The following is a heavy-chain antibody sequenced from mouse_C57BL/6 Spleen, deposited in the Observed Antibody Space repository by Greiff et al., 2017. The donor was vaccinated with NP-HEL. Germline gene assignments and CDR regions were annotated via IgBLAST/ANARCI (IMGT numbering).Heavy chain of an antibody. D-gene: IGHD1-1*01. CDR2: IRNKANGYTT. Sequence: EVKLVESGGGLVQPGGSLSLSCAASGFTFTDYYMSWVRQPPGKALEWLGFIRNKANGYTTEYSASVKGRFTISRDNSQSILYLQMNALRAEDSATYYCARYIRDYGSSYVDYAMDYWGQGTSVTVSS. CDR1: GFTFTDYY. J-gene: IGHJ4*01. V-gene: IGHV7-3*01. CDR3: ARYIRDYGSSYVDYAMDY.